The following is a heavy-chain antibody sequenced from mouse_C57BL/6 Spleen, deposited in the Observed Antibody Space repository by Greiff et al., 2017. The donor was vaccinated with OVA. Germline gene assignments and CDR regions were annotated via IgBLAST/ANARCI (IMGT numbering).Heavy chain of an antibody. V-gene: IGHV1-39*01. CDR2: INPNYGTT. CDR3: ASGGSGNYHFDY. D-gene: IGHD2-1*01. CDR1: GYSFTDYN. J-gene: IGHJ2*01. Sequence: FQLQQSGPELVKPGASVKISCKASGYSFTDYNMNWLKQSNGKILELIGVINPNYGTTSYNQKFKGKATLTVDQSSSTAYMQLNSLTSEDSAVYYCASGGSGNYHFDYWGQGTTLTVSS.